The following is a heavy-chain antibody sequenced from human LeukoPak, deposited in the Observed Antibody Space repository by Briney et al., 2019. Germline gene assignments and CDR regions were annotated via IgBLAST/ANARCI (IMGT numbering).Heavy chain of an antibody. V-gene: IGHV1-8*01. J-gene: IGHJ6*03. D-gene: IGHD3-3*01. CDR3: ARTPGGRFLEWLLSPYYYYMDV. CDR2: TNPNSGNT. CDR1: GYTFTSYD. Sequence: ASVKVSCKASGYTFTSYDINWVRQATGQGLEWMGWTNPNSGNTGYAQKFQGRVTMTRNTSISTAYMELSSLRSEDTAVYYCARTPGGRFLEWLLSPYYYYMDVWGKGTTVTVSS.